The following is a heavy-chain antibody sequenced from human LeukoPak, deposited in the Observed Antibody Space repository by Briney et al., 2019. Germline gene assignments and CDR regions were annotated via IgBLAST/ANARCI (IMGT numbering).Heavy chain of an antibody. Sequence: SETLSLTCTVSGGSISSYYWSWIRQPPGKGLEWIGYIYYSGSTNYNPSLKSRVTISVDTSKNQFSLKLGSVTAADTAVYYCAVISSSQLVDYWGQGTLVTVSS. CDR1: GGSISSYY. CDR3: AVISSSQLVDY. J-gene: IGHJ4*02. D-gene: IGHD6-13*01. V-gene: IGHV4-59*01. CDR2: IYYSGST.